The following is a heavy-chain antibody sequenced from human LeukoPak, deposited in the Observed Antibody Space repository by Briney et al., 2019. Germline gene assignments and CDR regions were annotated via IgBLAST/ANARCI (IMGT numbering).Heavy chain of an antibody. CDR2: IIAYNGNT. V-gene: IGHV1-18*01. Sequence: GASVKVSCKASGYTFTSYGISCVRQAPGHGLEWMGWIIAYNGNTNYAQKLQGRVTMTTDTSTSTAYMERRSLRSDDTAVYYCARGSIVVVTARGPLYYFDYWGQGTLVTVSS. D-gene: IGHD2-21*02. J-gene: IGHJ4*02. CDR1: GYTFTSYG. CDR3: ARGSIVVVTARGPLYYFDY.